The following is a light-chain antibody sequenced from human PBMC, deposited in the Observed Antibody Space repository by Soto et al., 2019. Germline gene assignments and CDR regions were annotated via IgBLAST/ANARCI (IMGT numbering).Light chain of an antibody. CDR1: NSDIAGYNY. CDR2: DVI. V-gene: IGLV2-14*03. Sequence: QSALTQPASVSGSPGQSVTISCTGTNSDIAGYNYVSWYQQHPGKAPKLLIYDVINRPSGLSSRFSGSKSGNTASLTISGLQAEDEADYYCSSYTRTSISVFGTGTKLTVL. J-gene: IGLJ1*01. CDR3: SSYTRTSISV.